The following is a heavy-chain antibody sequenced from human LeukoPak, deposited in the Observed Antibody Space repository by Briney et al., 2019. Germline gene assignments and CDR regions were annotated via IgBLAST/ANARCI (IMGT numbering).Heavy chain of an antibody. CDR2: ITSSITYM. J-gene: IGHJ4*02. V-gene: IGHV3-21*01. D-gene: IGHD6-19*01. CDR3: ARDRQQWLIRGGDH. Sequence: GGSLRLSCAASGFTLSSYSMNWVRQAPGKGLEWVSSITSSITYMYYADSVKGRFSISRDNARNSLHLQMNSLTADDTAVYYCARDRQQWLIRGGDHWGQGTLVTVSS. CDR1: GFTLSSYS.